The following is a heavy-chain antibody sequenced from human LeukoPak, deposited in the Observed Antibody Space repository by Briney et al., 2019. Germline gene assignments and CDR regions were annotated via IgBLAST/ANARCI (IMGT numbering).Heavy chain of an antibody. Sequence: SVKVSCKASGGTFSSYAISWVRQAPGQGLEWMGGIIPIFGTANYAQKFQGGVTITTDESTSTAYMELSSLRSEDTAVYYCAKGYYDYVWGSYYFDYWGQGTLVTVSS. J-gene: IGHJ4*02. CDR1: GGTFSSYA. CDR3: AKGYYDYVWGSYYFDY. D-gene: IGHD3-16*01. V-gene: IGHV1-69*05. CDR2: IIPIFGTA.